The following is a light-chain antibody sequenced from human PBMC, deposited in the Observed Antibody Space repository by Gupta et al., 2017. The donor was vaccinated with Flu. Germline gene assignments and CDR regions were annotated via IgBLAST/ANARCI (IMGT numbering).Light chain of an antibody. CDR3: QQYDNLPR. V-gene: IGKV1-33*01. J-gene: IGKJ3*01. Sequence: DIQMTQSPSSLSASVGDRVTITCQASQDVTNYLNWYQQKPGKAPKLLIYDASNLETGVPSRFSGSGSGTDFTFTISSRQPEDIATYYCQQYDNLPRFGPGTKVDIK. CDR2: DAS. CDR1: QDVTNY.